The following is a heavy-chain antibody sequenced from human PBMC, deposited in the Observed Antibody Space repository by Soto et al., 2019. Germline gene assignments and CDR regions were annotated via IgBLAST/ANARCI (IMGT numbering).Heavy chain of an antibody. V-gene: IGHV4-39*01. CDR2: IYYSGST. CDR3: ARSSVTTVTYYYYGMDV. CDR1: GGSISRSSYF. D-gene: IGHD4-4*01. Sequence: PSETLSLTCSVSGGSISRSSYFWGLIRQPPGKGLEWIGSIYYSGSTYYNPSLKSRVTVSVDTSKNQFSLKLSSVTAADTAVYYCARSSVTTVTYYYYGMDVWGQGTTVTVSS. J-gene: IGHJ6*02.